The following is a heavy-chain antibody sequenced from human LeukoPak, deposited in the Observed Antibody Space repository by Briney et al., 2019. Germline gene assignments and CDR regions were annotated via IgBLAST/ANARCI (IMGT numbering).Heavy chain of an antibody. Sequence: ASVKVSCKASGDTFTSYYMHWVRQAPGQGLEWMGIINPSGDSTSSAQTFQGRVTMTRNTSISTAYMELSSLRSEDTAMYCCARMGSSWYRGGFDYWGQGTLVTASS. CDR3: ARMGSSWYRGGFDY. CDR1: GDTFTSYY. D-gene: IGHD6-13*01. V-gene: IGHV1-46*01. J-gene: IGHJ4*02. CDR2: INPSGDST.